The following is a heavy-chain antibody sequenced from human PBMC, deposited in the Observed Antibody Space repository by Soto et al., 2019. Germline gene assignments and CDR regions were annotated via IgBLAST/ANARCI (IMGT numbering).Heavy chain of an antibody. J-gene: IGHJ4*02. D-gene: IGHD5-12*01. CDR1: GGSISSYY. V-gene: IGHV4-59*08. CDR2: IYYSGST. Sequence: SETLSLTCTVSGGSISSYYWRWIRQPPGKGLERIGYIYYSGSTNYNPSLKSRDTISVDTSKNQFSLKLSSVTAADTAVYYCAREWLRFHYLDYWGQGALVTVSS. CDR3: AREWLRFHYLDY.